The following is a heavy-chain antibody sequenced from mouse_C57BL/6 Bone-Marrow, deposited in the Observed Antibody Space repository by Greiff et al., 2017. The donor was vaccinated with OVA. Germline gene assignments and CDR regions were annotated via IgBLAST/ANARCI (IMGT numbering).Heavy chain of an antibody. Sequence: QVQLQQSGAELVKPGASVKISCKASGYAFSSYWMNWVKQRPGKGLEWIGQIYPGDGDTNYNGKFKGKATLTADKSSSTAYMQLSSLTSEDSAVYFCARRRGRQRRLDYWGQGTTLTVSS. CDR2: IYPGDGDT. CDR1: GYAFSSYW. CDR3: ARRRGRQRRLDY. J-gene: IGHJ2*01. D-gene: IGHD3-2*02. V-gene: IGHV1-80*01.